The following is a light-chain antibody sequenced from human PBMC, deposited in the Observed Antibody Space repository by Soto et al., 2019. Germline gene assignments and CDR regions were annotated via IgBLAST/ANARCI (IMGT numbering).Light chain of an antibody. CDR3: SSYTSSSTWAV. CDR2: DVS. Sequence: QSVLTQPASVSGSPGQSITISCTGTSSDVGGYNYVSWYQQHPGKAPKLMIYDVSNRPSGVSNRFSGSKSGNTASLTISGLQAEDEADYYCSSYTSSSTWAVFGGGTKLTVL. J-gene: IGLJ2*01. V-gene: IGLV2-14*01. CDR1: SSDVGGYNY.